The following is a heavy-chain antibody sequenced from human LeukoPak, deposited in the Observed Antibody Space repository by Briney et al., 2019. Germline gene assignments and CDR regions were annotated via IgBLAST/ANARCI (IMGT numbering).Heavy chain of an antibody. CDR2: ISSSSSYI. CDR1: GFTFSSYS. Sequence: GGSLRLSCAASGFTFSSYSMNWVRQAPGKGLEWVSSISSSSSYIYYADSVKGRFTISRDNAKNSLYLQMNSLRAEDTAVYYCARRRHYYGSGSPFDYWGQGTLVTVSS. J-gene: IGHJ4*02. V-gene: IGHV3-21*01. CDR3: ARRRHYYGSGSPFDY. D-gene: IGHD3-10*01.